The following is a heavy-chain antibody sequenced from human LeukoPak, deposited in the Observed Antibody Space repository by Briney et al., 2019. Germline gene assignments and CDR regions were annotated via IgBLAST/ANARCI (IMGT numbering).Heavy chain of an antibody. CDR3: AVDHTSGTIYHGLDV. D-gene: IGHD2-8*01. CDR1: GFIFSTFR. V-gene: IGHV3-48*02. J-gene: IGHJ6*02. CDR2: INPSSTTF. Sequence: GGSLRHSCAASGFIFSTFRMNWVRQAPGKGLEWISYINPSSTTFYYADSVKGRFTISRDNAKNSLYLQMNSLRDGDTAIYYCAVDHTSGTIYHGLDVWGQGTTVTVSS.